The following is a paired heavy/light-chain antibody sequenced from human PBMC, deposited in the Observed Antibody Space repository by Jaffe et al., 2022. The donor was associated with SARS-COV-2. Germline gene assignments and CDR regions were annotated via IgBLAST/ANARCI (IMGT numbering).Heavy chain of an antibody. J-gene: IGHJ4*02. CDR3: ARKGGPSGLRRFDY. CDR2: LSYSGSS. Sequence: QLQLQESGPGLVKPSETLSLACSVSGGSISRSDGYWGWIRQPPGKGLEWIGSLSYSGSSYYSPSLKSRVTISVDTSKNQFSLNLNSVSAADTAVYYCARKGGPSGLRRFDYWGQGTLVTVSS. CDR1: GGSISRSDGY. D-gene: IGHD4-17*01. V-gene: IGHV4-39*01.
Light chain of an antibody. Sequence: QSVLTQPPSVSAAPGQKVTISCSGSSSNIGNNYVSWYQQLPGTAPKLLIYENNKRPSGIPDRFSGSKSGTSATLGITGLQTGDEADYYCGTWDRSLSAEVFGGGTKLTVL. J-gene: IGLJ3*02. CDR2: ENN. V-gene: IGLV1-51*02. CDR3: GTWDRSLSAEV. CDR1: SSNIGNNY.